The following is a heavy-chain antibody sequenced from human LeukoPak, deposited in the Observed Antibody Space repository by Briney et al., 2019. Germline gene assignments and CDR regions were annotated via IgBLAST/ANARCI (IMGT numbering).Heavy chain of an antibody. CDR1: GYTFTSYG. CDR2: ISAYNGNT. Sequence: GASVKVSCKASGYTFTSYGISWVRQAPGQGLEWMGWISAYNGNTTYAQKLQDRVTMTTDTSTSTAYMELRSLRSDATAVYYCARDQLGLAQRRWPFDPWGQGTLVTVSS. D-gene: IGHD3-16*01. J-gene: IGHJ5*02. V-gene: IGHV1-18*01. CDR3: ARDQLGLAQRRWPFDP.